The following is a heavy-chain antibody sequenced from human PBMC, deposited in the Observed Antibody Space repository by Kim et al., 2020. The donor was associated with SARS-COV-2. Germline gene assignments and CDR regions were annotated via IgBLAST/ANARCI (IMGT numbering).Heavy chain of an antibody. J-gene: IGHJ4*02. CDR3: ARDKLRYFDCPDY. CDR1: GYTFTNHA. CDR2: ISTNTGNP. V-gene: IGHV7-4-1*02. Sequence: ASVKVSCKASGYTFTNHAMNWVRQAPGQGLEWMGWISTNTGNPTYAQGFTGRFVFSLDTSVSTAYLQISSLEAADTAVYYCARDKLRYFDCPDYWGQGTLVTVSS. D-gene: IGHD3-9*01.